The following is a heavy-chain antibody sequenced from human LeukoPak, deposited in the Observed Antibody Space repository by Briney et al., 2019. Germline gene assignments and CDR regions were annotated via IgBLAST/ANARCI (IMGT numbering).Heavy chain of an antibody. D-gene: IGHD6-19*01. J-gene: IGHJ4*02. V-gene: IGHV4-34*01. Sequence: SETLSLTCAVYGGSFSGYYWSWIRQPPGKGLEWIGEINHSGSTNYNPSLKSRVTISVDTSKNQFSLKLGSVTAADTAVYYCARVEYSSGWYNHFDYWGQGTLVTVSS. CDR1: GGSFSGYY. CDR3: ARVEYSSGWYNHFDY. CDR2: INHSGST.